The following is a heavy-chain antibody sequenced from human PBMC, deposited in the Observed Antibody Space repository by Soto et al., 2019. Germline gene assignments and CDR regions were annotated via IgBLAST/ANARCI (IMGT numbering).Heavy chain of an antibody. CDR1: GFTFSSYA. CDR3: ARGSTDSYPGSRIFDF. J-gene: IGHJ4*02. D-gene: IGHD3-10*01. Sequence: GGSLRLSCAASGFTFSSYAMSWVRQAPGKGLEWVSGISGSGGRTYYADSVKGRFVISRDNSKKTLYLQMTSLTAEDSAMYYCARGSTDSYPGSRIFDFWGRGTLVTVSS. CDR2: ISGSGGRT. V-gene: IGHV3-23*01.